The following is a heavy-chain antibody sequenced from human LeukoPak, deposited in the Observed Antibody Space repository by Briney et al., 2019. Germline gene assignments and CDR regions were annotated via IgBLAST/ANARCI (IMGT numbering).Heavy chain of an antibody. CDR1: GASISRPYW. V-gene: IGHV4-4*02. D-gene: IGHD3-22*01. Sequence: SGTLSLTCGVSGASISRPYWWIWVRQPPGKGLEWIAEISHSGTTHYNPSLKSRVTISVDKSKNQFSLKLSSVTAADTAVYYCAREKYDSSGYYFDYWGQGTLVTVSS. CDR3: AREKYDSSGYYFDY. CDR2: ISHSGTT. J-gene: IGHJ4*02.